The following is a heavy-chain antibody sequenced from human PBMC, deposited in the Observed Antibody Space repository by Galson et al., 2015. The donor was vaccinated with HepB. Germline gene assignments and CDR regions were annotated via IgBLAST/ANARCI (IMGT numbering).Heavy chain of an antibody. CDR1: GFTFSNAW. D-gene: IGHD3-9*01. V-gene: IGHV3-15*01. Sequence: SLRLSCAASGFTFSNAWMSWVRQAPGKGLEWVGRIKSKTDGGTTDYAAPVKGRFTISRDDSKNTLYLQMNSLKTEDTAVYYCTTLAYYDILTGYYHDFDYWGQGTLVTVSS. CDR2: IKSKTDGGTT. CDR3: TTLAYYDILTGYYHDFDY. J-gene: IGHJ4*02.